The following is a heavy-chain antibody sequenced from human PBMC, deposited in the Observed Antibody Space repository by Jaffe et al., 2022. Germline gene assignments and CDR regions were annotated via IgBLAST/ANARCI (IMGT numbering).Heavy chain of an antibody. D-gene: IGHD2-21*01. CDR3: TRVSLAYCGGDCYSYAFDI. Sequence: EVQLVESGGGLVQPGGSLKLSCAASGFTFSGSAMHWVRQASGKGLEWVGRIRSKANSYATAYAASVKGRFTISRDDSKNTAYLQMNSLKTEDTAVYYCTRVSLAYCGGDCYSYAFDIWGQGTMVTVSS. V-gene: IGHV3-73*02. J-gene: IGHJ3*02. CDR2: IRSKANSYAT. CDR1: GFTFSGSA.